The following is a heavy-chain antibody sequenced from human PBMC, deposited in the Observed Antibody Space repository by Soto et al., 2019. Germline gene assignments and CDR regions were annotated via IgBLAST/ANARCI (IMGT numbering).Heavy chain of an antibody. CDR1: GGSISTYY. Sequence: SETLSLTCTVTGGSISTYYWSWIRQPPGKGLEWIGHIYYTGNTNYNPSLKSRVTISVDTSTNRFSLRLRSVSAADTAVYYCARDPTGLGQWLGATNAFDIWGQGTMVTVSS. V-gene: IGHV4-59*13. CDR3: ARDPTGLGQWLGATNAFDI. CDR2: IYYTGNT. J-gene: IGHJ3*02. D-gene: IGHD6-19*01.